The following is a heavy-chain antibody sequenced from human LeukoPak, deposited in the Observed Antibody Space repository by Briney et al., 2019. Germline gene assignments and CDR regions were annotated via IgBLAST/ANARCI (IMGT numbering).Heavy chain of an antibody. CDR3: ARVPPARNDYSNYVDYYGMDV. CDR1: GGTFSSYA. CDR2: VIPIFGIA. J-gene: IGHJ6*02. Sequence: SVKVSCKASGGTFSSYAISWVRQAPGQGLEWMGRVIPIFGIANYAQKFQGRVTITADKSTSTAYMELSSLRSEDTAVYYCARVPPARNDYSNYVDYYGMDVWGQGTTVTVSS. V-gene: IGHV1-69*04. D-gene: IGHD4-11*01.